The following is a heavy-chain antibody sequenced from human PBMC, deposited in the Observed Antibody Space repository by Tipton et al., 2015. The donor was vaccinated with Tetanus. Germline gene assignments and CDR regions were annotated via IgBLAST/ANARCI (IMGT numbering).Heavy chain of an antibody. CDR3: TPLGRVGSDFRFDY. CDR2: IKSKSDGRTT. Sequence: SLRLSCATYGLFFKNDWMNWVRQDPGKGLEWVCRIKSKSDGRTTDYAARVKDRYSISRDNSKITLFLQMNSLKTEDTSVYYCTPLGRVGSDFRFDYWGRGTLVTVSS. V-gene: IGHV3-15*07. CDR1: GLFFKNDW. D-gene: IGHD1-26*01. J-gene: IGHJ4*02.